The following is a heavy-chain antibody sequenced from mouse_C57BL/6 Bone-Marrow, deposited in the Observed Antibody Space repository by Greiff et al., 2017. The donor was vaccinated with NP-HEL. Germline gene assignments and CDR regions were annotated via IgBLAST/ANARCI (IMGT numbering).Heavy chain of an antibody. D-gene: IGHD1-1*01. CDR1: GFNIKDYY. CDR2: IAPEDGET. V-gene: IGHV14-2*01. CDR3: ARSYYYGIYFDY. J-gene: IGHJ2*01. Sequence: EVQLQQSGAELVKPGASVKLSCTASGFNIKDYYMHWVKQRTEQGLEWIGRIAPEDGETKYAPKFPGKATITADTSSNTAYLQLSSLTSEDTAVYYCARSYYYGIYFDYWGQGTTLTVSS.